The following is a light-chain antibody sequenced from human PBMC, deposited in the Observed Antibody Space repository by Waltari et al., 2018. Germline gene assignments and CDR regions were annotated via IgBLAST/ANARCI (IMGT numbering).Light chain of an antibody. V-gene: IGLV4-69*01. CDR2: LNRDGSH. J-gene: IGLJ2*01. CDR1: SRHSSYY. CDR3: QTWGTGILI. Sequence: QLVLTQPPSASASRGASVKLTCPLTSRHSSYYIAWHLQQPEKGPRYLMKLNRDGSHSKGDGIPDRFSGSCSGAERYLTISSLQSEGEADYYCQTWGTGILIFGGGTKLTFL.